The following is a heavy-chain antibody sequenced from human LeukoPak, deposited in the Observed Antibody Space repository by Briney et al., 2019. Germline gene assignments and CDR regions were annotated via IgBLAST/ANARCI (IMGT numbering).Heavy chain of an antibody. CDR1: GFTFSSYG. Sequence: PGGSLRLSCAASGFTFSSYGMHWVRQAPGKGLEWVAFIRYDGSNKYYADSVKGRFTISRDNSKNTLYLQMNSLRAEDTAVYYCANLRWLQGDYFDYWGQGTLVTVSS. V-gene: IGHV3-30*02. D-gene: IGHD5-24*01. J-gene: IGHJ4*02. CDR2: IRYDGSNK. CDR3: ANLRWLQGDYFDY.